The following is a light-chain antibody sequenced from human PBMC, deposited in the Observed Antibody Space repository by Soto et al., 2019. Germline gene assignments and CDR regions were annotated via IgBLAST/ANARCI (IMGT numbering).Light chain of an antibody. V-gene: IGLV2-14*03. Sequence: QSALTQPASVSGSPGQSITISCTGTNNDVGGFNFVSWYQQHPGKVXXLXIYDVDDRPSGVSXRFXGSXXXXXXXLTISGLQAEDEADYYCSSYTGRSTVIFGGGTKLTVL. J-gene: IGLJ2*01. CDR2: DVD. CDR3: SSYTGRSTVI. CDR1: NNDVGGFNF.